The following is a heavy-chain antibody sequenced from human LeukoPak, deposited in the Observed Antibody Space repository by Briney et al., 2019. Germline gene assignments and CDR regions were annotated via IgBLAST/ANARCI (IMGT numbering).Heavy chain of an antibody. CDR3: ARDMTTVTSVYYYYYYMDV. CDR2: INSDGSST. D-gene: IGHD4-17*01. V-gene: IGHV3-74*01. Sequence: GGSLRLSCAASGFTFSSYGMGWVRQAPGKGLVWVSRINSDGSSTSYADSVKGRFTISRDNAKNTLYLQMNSLRAEDTAVYYCARDMTTVTSVYYYYYYMDVWDKGTTVTVSS. J-gene: IGHJ6*03. CDR1: GFTFSSYG.